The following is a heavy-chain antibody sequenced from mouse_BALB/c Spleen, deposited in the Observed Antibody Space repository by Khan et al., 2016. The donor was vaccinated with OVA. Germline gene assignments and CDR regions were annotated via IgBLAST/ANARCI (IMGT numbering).Heavy chain of an antibody. Sequence: VQLQQSGPDLVKPGASVKISCKATGYSFTGYYMHWVKQSHGKSLEWIGRINPNNGGTSYNQKFKGKAILTVDKSSSTAYMELRSLTSEDSAVYSCAFAGYFSAWFAYWGQGTLVTVSA. CDR1: GYSFTGYY. CDR3: AFAGYFSAWFAY. J-gene: IGHJ3*01. V-gene: IGHV1-26*01. CDR2: INPNNGGT. D-gene: IGHD2-3*01.